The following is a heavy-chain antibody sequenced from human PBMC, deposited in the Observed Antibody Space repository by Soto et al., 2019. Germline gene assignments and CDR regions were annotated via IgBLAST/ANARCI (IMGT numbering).Heavy chain of an antibody. V-gene: IGHV3-15*01. CDR1: GCTSSDVW. CDR2: IKNKRSDEAT. D-gene: IGHD1-7*01. CDR3: SADGLNYGASEY. Sequence: SMRLPRAAAGCTSSDVWMPRLRQTQGRGLEWVGRIKNKRSDEATDYAAAVKGRFIISRDDSKNTLYLQMHSLTTEDTAVYYCSADGLNYGASEYWGQGTLGIVSP. J-gene: IGHJ4*02.